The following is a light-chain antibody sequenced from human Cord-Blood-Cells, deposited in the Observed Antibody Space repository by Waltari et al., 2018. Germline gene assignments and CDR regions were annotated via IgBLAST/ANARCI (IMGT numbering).Light chain of an antibody. CDR1: SSDVGRYNL. CDR2: EGS. V-gene: IGLV2-23*01. J-gene: IGLJ2*01. CDR3: CSYAGSSTVV. Sequence: QSALTPPASVSGSPGLTITISCTGTSSDVGRYNLVSCYQQHPGKAPKLLIYEGSKRPLGGSNRFSGSTAGNTASLTISGLQAEDEADYYCCSYAGSSTVVFGGGTKLTVL.